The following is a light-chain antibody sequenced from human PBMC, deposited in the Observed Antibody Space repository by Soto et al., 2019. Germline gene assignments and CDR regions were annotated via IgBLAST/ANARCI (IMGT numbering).Light chain of an antibody. CDR3: QQYGGSPPTYT. J-gene: IGKJ2*01. Sequence: EIVLTQSPGTLSLSPGERATLSCRASQSVNNNFLAWYQQKRGQAPRLLIYGASSRATGIPDRFSGSGSGTDFTLSISRLEPEDFAVYYCQQYGGSPPTYTFGQGTKLEIK. V-gene: IGKV3-20*01. CDR1: QSVNNNF. CDR2: GAS.